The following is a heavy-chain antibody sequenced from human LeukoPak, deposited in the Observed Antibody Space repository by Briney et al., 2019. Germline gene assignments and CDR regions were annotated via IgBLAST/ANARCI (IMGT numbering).Heavy chain of an antibody. CDR1: GGSFSGYY. CDR2: INHSGST. Sequence: SETLSLTCAVYGGSFSGYYWSWIRQPPGKGLEWIGEINHSGSTNYNPSLKSRVTISVDTSKNQFSLKLSSVTAADTAVYYCARSWSGYYLNWFDPWGQGTRVTVSS. D-gene: IGHD3-3*01. CDR3: ARSWSGYYLNWFDP. J-gene: IGHJ5*02. V-gene: IGHV4-34*01.